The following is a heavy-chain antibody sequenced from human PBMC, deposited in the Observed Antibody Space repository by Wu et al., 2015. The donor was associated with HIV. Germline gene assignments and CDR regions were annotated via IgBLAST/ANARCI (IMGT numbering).Heavy chain of an antibody. CDR1: GYTFTGYY. CDR2: INPNSGGT. CDR3: ARDGGRGYNYASLDY. V-gene: IGHV1-2*02. J-gene: IGHJ4*02. Sequence: QVQLVQSGAEVKKPGASVKVSCKASGYTFTGYYMHWVRQAPGQGLEWMGWINPNSGGTNYAQKFQGRVTMTRDTSTSTVYMKLTGLRSEDTAIYYCARDGGRGYNYASLDYWGQGTLVTVSS. D-gene: IGHD5-24*01.